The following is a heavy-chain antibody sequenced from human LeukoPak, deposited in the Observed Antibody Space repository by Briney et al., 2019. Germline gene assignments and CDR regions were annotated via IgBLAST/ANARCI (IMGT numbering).Heavy chain of an antibody. V-gene: IGHV3-21*01. CDR2: ISSSSSYI. J-gene: IGHJ4*02. D-gene: IGHD2-2*01. CDR3: ARDAIGYCSSTSCYGDY. Sequence: KTGGSLRLSCAASGFTFSSYSMNWVRQAPGKGLEWVSSISSSSSYIYYADSVKGRFTISRDNAKNSLYLQMNSLRAEDTAVYYCARDAIGYCSSTSCYGDYWGQGTLVTVSS. CDR1: GFTFSSYS.